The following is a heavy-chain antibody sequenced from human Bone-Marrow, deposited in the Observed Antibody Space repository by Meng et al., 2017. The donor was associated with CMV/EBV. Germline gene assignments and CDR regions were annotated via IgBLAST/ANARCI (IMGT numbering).Heavy chain of an antibody. CDR2: TSKDESDK. V-gene: IGHV3-30-3*01. CDR1: GFTFSSSA. J-gene: IGHJ4*02. D-gene: IGHD4-23*01. Sequence: GESLKISCGASGFTFSSSAMHWVRQAPGKGLEWVAVTSKDESDKQYVDSVKGRFTISRDNSKNTLYLQMNSLRADDTAVYYCVRDDYGGLDYWGQGKVVNVDS. CDR3: VRDDYGGLDY.